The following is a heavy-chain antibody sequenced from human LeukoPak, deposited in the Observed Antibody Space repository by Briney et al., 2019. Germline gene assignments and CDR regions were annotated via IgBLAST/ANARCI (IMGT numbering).Heavy chain of an antibody. J-gene: IGHJ4*02. CDR3: GSGDGYLVDN. V-gene: IGHV3-7*01. D-gene: IGHD5-24*01. CDR1: GFSFSDSW. CDR2: INQGGSER. Sequence: PGGSLRLSCVGSGFSFSDSWMTWVRRAPGKGLEWVANINQGGSERNHVDSVKGRFTISRDDARPSLFLQMNSLRAEDTGVYYCGSGDGYLVDNWGQGTLVTVS.